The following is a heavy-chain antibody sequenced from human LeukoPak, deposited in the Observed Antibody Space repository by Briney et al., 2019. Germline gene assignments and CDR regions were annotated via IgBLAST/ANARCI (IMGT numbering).Heavy chain of an antibody. V-gene: IGHV1-46*01. D-gene: IGHD5-18*01. Sequence: ASVKVSCKASGYTFTSYYIHWVRQAPGQGLEWMGIINPIGGTTDYAQKFQGRVTMTRDTSTSTAYMELSSLRSDDTAVYFCATGPMVNIFDYWGQGTLGTVSS. J-gene: IGHJ4*01. CDR3: ATGPMVNIFDY. CDR1: GYTFTSYY. CDR2: INPIGGTT.